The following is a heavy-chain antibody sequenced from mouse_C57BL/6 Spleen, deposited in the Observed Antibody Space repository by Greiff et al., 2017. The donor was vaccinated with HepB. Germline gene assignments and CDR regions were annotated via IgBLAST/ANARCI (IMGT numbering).Heavy chain of an antibody. CDR3: ARDGDYYGSSTGYWYFDV. V-gene: IGHV5-4*01. D-gene: IGHD1-1*01. J-gene: IGHJ1*03. CDR2: ISDGGSYT. Sequence: EVKLMESGGGLVKPGGSLKLSCAASGFTFSSYAMSWVCQTPEKRLEGVATISDGGSYTYYPDNVKGRFTISRDNAKNNLYLQMSHLKSEDTAMYYCARDGDYYGSSTGYWYFDVWGTGTTVTVSS. CDR1: GFTFSSYA.